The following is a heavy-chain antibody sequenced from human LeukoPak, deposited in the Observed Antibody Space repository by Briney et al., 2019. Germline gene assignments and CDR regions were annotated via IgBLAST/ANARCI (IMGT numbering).Heavy chain of an antibody. CDR3: ATGDSSAYYDY. J-gene: IGHJ4*02. D-gene: IGHD3-22*01. CDR1: GYTLAEFS. V-gene: IGHV1-24*01. CDR2: FDPEHGET. Sequence: GASVKVSCKVSGYTLAEFSIHWVRQAPGRGLEWMGGFDPEHGETIYAQKFQGRVTMTVDTSTDTASMDLSSLRSEDTAIYYCATGDSSAYYDYWGQGTLVTVSS.